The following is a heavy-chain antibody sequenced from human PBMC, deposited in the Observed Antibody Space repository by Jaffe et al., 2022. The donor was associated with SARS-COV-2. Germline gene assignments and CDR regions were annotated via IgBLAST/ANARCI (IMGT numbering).Heavy chain of an antibody. CDR1: GYTFTSYY. Sequence: QVQLVQSGAEVKKPGASVKVSCKASGYTFTSYYMHWVRQAPGQGLEWMGIINPSGGSTSYAQKFQGRVTMTRDTSTSTVYMELSSLRSEDTAVFYCARDPAGAVAGETFDYWGQGTLVTVSS. V-gene: IGHV1-46*01. CDR3: ARDPAGAVAGETFDY. CDR2: INPSGGST. J-gene: IGHJ4*02. D-gene: IGHD6-13*01.